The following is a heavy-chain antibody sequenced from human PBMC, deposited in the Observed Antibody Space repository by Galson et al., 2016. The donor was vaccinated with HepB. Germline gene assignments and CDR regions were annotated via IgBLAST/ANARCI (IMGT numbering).Heavy chain of an antibody. CDR3: AATIHCTGSSCHFYFDY. D-gene: IGHD2-15*01. CDR2: IWYDGSES. J-gene: IGHJ4*02. Sequence: SLRLSCAASGFTFSSYAMHWVRQAPGKGLEWVAVIWYDGSESYYGDSVKGRFTISRDNSHNTLYLQMNSLKAEDTAVYYCAATIHCTGSSCHFYFDYWGQGTLVTVSS. V-gene: IGHV3-33*01. CDR1: GFTFSSYA.